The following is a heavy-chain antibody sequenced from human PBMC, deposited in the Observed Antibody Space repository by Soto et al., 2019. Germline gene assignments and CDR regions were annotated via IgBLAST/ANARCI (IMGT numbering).Heavy chain of an antibody. D-gene: IGHD6-13*01. CDR3: AKDRGSSSWFYYFDY. V-gene: IGHV3-23*01. J-gene: IGHJ4*02. CDR1: GFTFSSYA. CDR2: ISGSGGTT. Sequence: EVQLLESGGGLVQPGGSLRLSCAASGFTFSSYAMSWVRQAPGKGLEWVSGISGSGGTTHYADSVKGRFTISRDNSKNTPSLQMNVLRAEDTAVYYCAKDRGSSSWFYYFDYWGQGTLITVSS.